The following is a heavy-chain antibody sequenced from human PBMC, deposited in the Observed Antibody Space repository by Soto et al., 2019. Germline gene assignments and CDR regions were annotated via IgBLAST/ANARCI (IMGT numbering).Heavy chain of an antibody. V-gene: IGHV3-74*01. Sequence: EVQLVESGGGLVQPGGSLRLSCAASGFTFSNYWMHWVRQAPGKGLVWVSRINTDGSSTIYADSVKGRFTISRDNAKNTLYLQMKSLRAEDTAVYYCARDSSSWSRNWFDPWGQGTLVTVSS. CDR2: INTDGSST. J-gene: IGHJ5*02. D-gene: IGHD6-13*01. CDR1: GFTFSNYW. CDR3: ARDSSSWSRNWFDP.